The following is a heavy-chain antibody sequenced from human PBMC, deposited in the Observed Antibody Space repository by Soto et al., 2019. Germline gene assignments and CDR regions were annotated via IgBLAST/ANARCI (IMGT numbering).Heavy chain of an antibody. CDR2: ILPLFEAA. D-gene: IGHD6-19*01. Sequence: SVKVSCKSSGGTFTNRPISWVRQAPDQGLEWMGGILPLFEAANYAQSFQGRVTITADRSTTTVYMVMSPLRDEDTAVYYFASLNGWYCSGPYFYYGMDVWGQGTPVTVSS. V-gene: IGHV1-69*06. J-gene: IGHJ6*02. CDR1: GGTFTNRP. CDR3: ASLNGWYCSGPYFYYGMDV.